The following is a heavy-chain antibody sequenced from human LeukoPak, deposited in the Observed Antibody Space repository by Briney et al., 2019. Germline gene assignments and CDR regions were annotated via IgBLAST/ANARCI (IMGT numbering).Heavy chain of an antibody. D-gene: IGHD3-10*01. Sequence: PGGSLRLSCAASGFTFINYAMTWVRQAPGKGLEWVSAISGSGGSTYYADSVKGRFTISRDNSKNTLYLQMNSLRAEDTAVYYCTTDIITTLYPYWGQGTLVTVSS. J-gene: IGHJ4*02. CDR2: ISGSGGST. CDR1: GFTFINYA. V-gene: IGHV3-23*01. CDR3: TTDIITTLYPY.